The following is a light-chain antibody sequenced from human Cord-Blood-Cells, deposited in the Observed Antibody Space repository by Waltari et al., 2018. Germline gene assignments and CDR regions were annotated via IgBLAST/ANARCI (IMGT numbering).Light chain of an antibody. J-gene: IGKJ4*01. Sequence: DTQVTKYPSCVSSSVAERVAITCRASQGISSWLAWYQQKPGKAPKRLIYASSSLQSGVPSRFSGIGSGTDFTLTISSLQPEEFATYYCQQANSFPLTFGGGTKVEIK. CDR3: QQANSFPLT. CDR2: ASS. V-gene: IGKV1-12*01. CDR1: QGISSW.